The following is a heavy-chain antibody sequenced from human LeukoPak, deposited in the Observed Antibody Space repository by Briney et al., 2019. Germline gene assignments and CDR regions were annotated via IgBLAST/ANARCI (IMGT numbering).Heavy chain of an antibody. J-gene: IGHJ3*02. CDR2: ISSSSSYT. D-gene: IGHD6-13*01. Sequence: GGSLRLSCAASGFTFSNAWMSWIRQAPGKGLEWVSYISSSSSYTNYADSVKGRFTISRDNAKNSLYLQMNSLRAEDTAVYYCAREGIAGGVDIWGQGTMVTVSS. CDR3: AREGIAGGVDI. CDR1: GFTFSNAW. V-gene: IGHV3-11*05.